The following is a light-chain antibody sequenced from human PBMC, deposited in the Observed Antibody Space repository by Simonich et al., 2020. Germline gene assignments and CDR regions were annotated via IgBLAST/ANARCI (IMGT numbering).Light chain of an antibody. J-gene: IGKJ5*01. CDR1: QSVSSY. Sequence: EIVLTQSPATLSLSPGERATLSCRASQSVSSYLAWYQQKPGQAPRLLIYDASNRATCIPAMFSGSGSGTDFTLTISSLEPEDFAVYYCQQRSNWPPELTFGQGTRLEIK. V-gene: IGKV3-11*01. CDR3: QQRSNWPPELT. CDR2: DAS.